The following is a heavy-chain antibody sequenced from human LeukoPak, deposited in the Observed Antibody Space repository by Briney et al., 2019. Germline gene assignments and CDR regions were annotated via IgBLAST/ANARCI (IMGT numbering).Heavy chain of an antibody. Sequence: SETLTPTFAVYGGSFSGYYWSWIRQPPGKGLEWIGEINHSGSTNYNPSLKSRVTISVDTSKNQFSLKLSSVTAADTAVYYCARVPKYYDFWSGFIAKYIDFWGQGTTVTVSS. V-gene: IGHV4-34*01. J-gene: IGHJ6*03. CDR2: INHSGST. CDR1: GGSFSGYY. CDR3: ARVPKYYDFWSGFIAKYIDF. D-gene: IGHD3-3*01.